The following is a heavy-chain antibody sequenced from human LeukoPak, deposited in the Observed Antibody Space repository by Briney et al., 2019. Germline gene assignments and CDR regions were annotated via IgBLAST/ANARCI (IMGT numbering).Heavy chain of an antibody. CDR3: ARATWYRFDP. CDR2: ISSSGVTI. D-gene: IGHD1-1*01. Sequence: GGSLRLSCAASGFTFSSYSMNWVRQAPGKGLEWLSDISSSGVTIYYADSVKGRFTVSRDNAKNSLYLQMNSLTADDTAVYYCARATWYRFDPWGQGTLVTVSS. CDR1: GFTFSSYS. J-gene: IGHJ5*02. V-gene: IGHV3-48*04.